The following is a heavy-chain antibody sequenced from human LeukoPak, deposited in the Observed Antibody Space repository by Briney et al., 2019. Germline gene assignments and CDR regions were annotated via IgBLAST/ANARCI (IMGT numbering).Heavy chain of an antibody. J-gene: IGHJ5*02. V-gene: IGHV4-38-2*02. CDR3: AKVGYSSGWYSGWFDP. CDR2: IFHSANT. D-gene: IGHD6-19*01. Sequence: SETLSLTCTVSGYSISSGYYWGWIRQPPGKGLEWIGSIFHSANTYYNPSLKSRVTISVDTSKNQFSLKLSSVTAADTAVYYCAKVGYSSGWYSGWFDPWGQGTLVTVSS. CDR1: GYSISSGYY.